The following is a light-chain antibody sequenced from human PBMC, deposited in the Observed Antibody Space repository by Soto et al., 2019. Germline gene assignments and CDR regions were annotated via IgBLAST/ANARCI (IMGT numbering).Light chain of an antibody. V-gene: IGKV3-15*01. Sequence: IVMTQSPATLSVSPGGRATLSCRASQSIGDTLAWYQQKPGQAPRLLIYGASSRVTGFPARFSGSGSGTDFPLTISSLQSDDFAVSYCQQYDNWPWTFGQGTKVEIK. CDR2: GAS. J-gene: IGKJ1*01. CDR1: QSIGDT. CDR3: QQYDNWPWT.